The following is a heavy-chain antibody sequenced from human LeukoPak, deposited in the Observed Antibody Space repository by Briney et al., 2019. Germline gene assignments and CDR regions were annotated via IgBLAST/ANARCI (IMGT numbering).Heavy chain of an antibody. J-gene: IGHJ4*02. Sequence: PSETLSLTCTVSGGSISSYYWSWIRQPPGKGLEWIGEINHSGSTNYNPSLKSRVTISVDTSKNQFSLKLSSVTAADTAVYYCARGVNTAMVIYYFDYWGQGTLVTVSS. CDR2: INHSGST. D-gene: IGHD5-18*01. CDR3: ARGVNTAMVIYYFDY. V-gene: IGHV4-34*01. CDR1: GGSISSYY.